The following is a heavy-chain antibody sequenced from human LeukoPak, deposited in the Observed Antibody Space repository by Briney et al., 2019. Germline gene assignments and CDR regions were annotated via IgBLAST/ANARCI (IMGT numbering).Heavy chain of an antibody. J-gene: IGHJ4*02. CDR2: IYYSGST. CDR3: ARARGGNSGLLDY. D-gene: IGHD4-23*01. Sequence: SETLSLTCTVSGGSISSSSYYWGWIRQPPGKGLEWIGSIYYSGSTYYNPSLKSRVTISVDTSKNQFSLKLSSVTAADTAVYYCARARGGNSGLLDYWGQGTLVTVSS. CDR1: GGSISSSSYY. V-gene: IGHV4-39*07.